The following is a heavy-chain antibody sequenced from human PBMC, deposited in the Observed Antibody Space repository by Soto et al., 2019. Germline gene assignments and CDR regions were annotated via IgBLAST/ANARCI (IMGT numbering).Heavy chain of an antibody. Sequence: EVPLVESGGGLVQPGGSLRLSCAASGLTFSSYWMHWVRQAPGKGLVWVSRINSAGSSTSYADSVKGRFTISRDNAKNTLYLQMNSLRAEDTAVYHCALSHTVTTDYWGQGTLVTVSS. V-gene: IGHV3-74*01. CDR2: INSAGSST. J-gene: IGHJ4*02. CDR3: ALSHTVTTDY. CDR1: GLTFSSYW. D-gene: IGHD4-17*01.